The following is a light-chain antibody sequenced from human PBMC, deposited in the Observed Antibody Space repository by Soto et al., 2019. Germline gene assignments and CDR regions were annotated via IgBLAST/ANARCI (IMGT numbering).Light chain of an antibody. Sequence: DIQMTQSPSTLSASVGDRVTITCRASQSISRWSAWYQQKPGKAPKLLIYDASSLESGVPSRFSGSGSGTEFSLTISSLQPDDFATYYCQQYNNYLYSFGQGTKLEIK. CDR3: QQYNNYLYS. V-gene: IGKV1-5*01. CDR2: DAS. J-gene: IGKJ2*03. CDR1: QSISRW.